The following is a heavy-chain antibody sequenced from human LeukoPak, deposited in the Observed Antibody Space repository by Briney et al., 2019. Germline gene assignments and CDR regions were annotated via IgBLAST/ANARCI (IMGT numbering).Heavy chain of an antibody. CDR1: GYTFPAYF. V-gene: IGHV1-2*02. J-gene: IGHJ4*02. Sequence: GASVKVSCKASGYTFPAYFIHWVRQAPGQGLEWLGWINPNSGGTKYAQKFQGRVTITRDTSINTAYMELSRLTSDDTAVYYCARDLGMGDLSFDYWGQGTLVTVSS. CDR3: ARDLGMGDLSFDY. CDR2: INPNSGGT. D-gene: IGHD3-16*02.